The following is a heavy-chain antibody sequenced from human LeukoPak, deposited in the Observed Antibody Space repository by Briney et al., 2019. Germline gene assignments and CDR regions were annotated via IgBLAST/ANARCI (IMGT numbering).Heavy chain of an antibody. Sequence: SGGSLRPSCAASEFAFSDFYMNWVRQAPGKGLDWVSYISYSGRIIYYADSVTGRFTISRDNAKTSLYLQMNSLRVEDTAVYYCAGSCDSSGFSEYWGQGTLVTVSS. D-gene: IGHD3-22*01. J-gene: IGHJ4*02. V-gene: IGHV3-11*01. CDR2: ISYSGRII. CDR3: AGSCDSSGFSEY. CDR1: EFAFSDFY.